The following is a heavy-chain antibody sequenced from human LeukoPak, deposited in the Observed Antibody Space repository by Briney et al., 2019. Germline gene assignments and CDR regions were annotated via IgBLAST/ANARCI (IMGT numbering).Heavy chain of an antibody. D-gene: IGHD2-21*01. CDR1: GFTFSSYW. J-gene: IGHJ4*02. V-gene: IGHV3-7*01. Sequence: GGSLRLSXAASGFTFSSYWMNWVRQAPGKGLEWVANIKQAGSEKYYVDSVKGRFTISRDNARNSLYLQMNSLRAEDTAVYYCARVRGDYYLDYWGQGTLVTVSS. CDR3: ARVRGDYYLDY. CDR2: IKQAGSEK.